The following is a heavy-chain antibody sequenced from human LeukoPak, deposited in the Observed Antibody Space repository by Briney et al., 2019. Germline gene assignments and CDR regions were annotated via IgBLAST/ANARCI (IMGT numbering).Heavy chain of an antibody. D-gene: IGHD3-22*01. CDR2: IRNKAKSYTT. CDR1: GFTFSDHY. V-gene: IGHV3-72*01. Sequence: GGSLRHSCAASGFTFSDHYMDWVRQAPGKGLEWVGRIRNKAKSYTTEYAASVKGRFTISRDDSKNSLYLQMNSLKTEDTAVYYCARVGDYYDSNGYSVDAFDIWGQGTMVTVSS. CDR3: ARVGDYYDSNGYSVDAFDI. J-gene: IGHJ3*02.